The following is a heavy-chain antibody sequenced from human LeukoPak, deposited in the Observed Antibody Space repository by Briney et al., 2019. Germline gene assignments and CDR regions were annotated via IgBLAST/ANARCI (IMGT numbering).Heavy chain of an antibody. D-gene: IGHD3-16*01. J-gene: IGHJ4*02. CDR3: GRDLADGRPSFDS. Sequence: GGSLRLSCTTSGFTFSNYGLHWVRQAPGKGLEWVADIWYHGRNQYYADSVKGRFTISRDNSKSTLYLQMNSLRVEDTAVYFCGRDLADGRPSFDSWGQGNLVTVSS. CDR1: GFTFSNYG. CDR2: IWYHGRNQ. V-gene: IGHV3-33*01.